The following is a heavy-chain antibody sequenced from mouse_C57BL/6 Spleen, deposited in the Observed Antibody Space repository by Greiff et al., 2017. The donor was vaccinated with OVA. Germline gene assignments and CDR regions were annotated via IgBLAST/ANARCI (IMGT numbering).Heavy chain of an antibody. Sequence: VQLQQSGAELAKPGASVKLSCKASGYTFTSYWLHWVKQRPGQGLEWIGYINPSSGYTKYNQKFKDKATFTADKSSSTAYMQLSSLTYEDSAVYYCARGYDYGGYFDYWGQGTTLTVSS. V-gene: IGHV1-7*01. D-gene: IGHD1-1*02. CDR3: ARGYDYGGYFDY. CDR2: INPSSGYT. CDR1: GYTFTSYW. J-gene: IGHJ2*01.